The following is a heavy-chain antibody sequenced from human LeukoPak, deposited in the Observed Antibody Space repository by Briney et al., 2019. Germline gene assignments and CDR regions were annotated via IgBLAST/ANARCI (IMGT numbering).Heavy chain of an antibody. J-gene: IGHJ4*02. CDR1: GGSISSNSYY. CDR2: IYYSGTT. D-gene: IGHD3-10*01. Sequence: SETLSLTCTVSGGSISSNSYYWGWIRQPPGKGLEWIGNIYYSGTTYYNPSLKSRVTISVDTSKNQFSLKLSSVTAADTALYYCAKHYMGSSYNHGLDCWGQGTLVTVSS. CDR3: AKHYMGSSYNHGLDC. V-gene: IGHV4-39*01.